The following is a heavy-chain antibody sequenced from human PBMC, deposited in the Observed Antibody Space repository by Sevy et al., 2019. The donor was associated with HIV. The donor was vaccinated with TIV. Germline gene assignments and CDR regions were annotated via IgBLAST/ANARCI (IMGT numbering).Heavy chain of an antibody. CDR1: GFTFSNAW. V-gene: IGHV3-15*01. D-gene: IGHD1-26*01. CDR3: TTVHHSIVGGSEFDY. CDR2: IKSKTDGGTT. J-gene: IGHJ4*02. Sequence: GGSLRLSCAASGFTFSNAWMSWVRQAPGKGLEWVGSIKSKTDGGTTDYAAPVKGRFTISRDDSKNTLYLQMNSLKTEDTAVYYCTTVHHSIVGGSEFDYWGQGTLVTVSS.